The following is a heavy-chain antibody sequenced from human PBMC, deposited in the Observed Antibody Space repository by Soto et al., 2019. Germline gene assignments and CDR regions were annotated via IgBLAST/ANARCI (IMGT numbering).Heavy chain of an antibody. Sequence: SETLSLTCAVSGGSSSSSYWWGWVRQPPGKGLEWIGEISHSGSTNYNPSLQSRVSISVDKSKSHFSLSLSSVTAADTAAYYCASLGSGWYYLDIWGQGTVVTVS. CDR1: GGSSSSSYW. CDR2: ISHSGST. D-gene: IGHD6-19*01. V-gene: IGHV4-4*02. CDR3: ASLGSGWYYLDI. J-gene: IGHJ3*02.